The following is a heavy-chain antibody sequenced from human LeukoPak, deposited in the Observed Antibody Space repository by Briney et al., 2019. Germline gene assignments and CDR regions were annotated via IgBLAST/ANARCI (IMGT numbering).Heavy chain of an antibody. CDR2: IGTTSGAI. D-gene: IGHD6-13*01. Sequence: GGSPRLSCAASGFTFNAFGMNWVRQAPGKGLEWVSYIGTTSGAIYYADSVKGRFTISRDSAKNSLYLQMNSLRAEDTAVYYCARFRSIAAAGSFDYWGQGTLVTVSS. CDR3: ARFRSIAAAGSFDY. CDR1: GFTFNAFG. J-gene: IGHJ4*02. V-gene: IGHV3-48*01.